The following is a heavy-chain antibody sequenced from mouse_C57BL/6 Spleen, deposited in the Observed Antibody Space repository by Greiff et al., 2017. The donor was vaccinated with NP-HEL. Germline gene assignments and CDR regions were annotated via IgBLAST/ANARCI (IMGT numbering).Heavy chain of an antibody. CDR1: GYSFTSYY. V-gene: IGHV1-66*01. CDR3: ARGGYYYGSSYEYY. D-gene: IGHD1-1*01. J-gene: IGHJ2*01. Sequence: QVQLQQSGPELVKPGASVKISCKASGYSFTSYYIHWVKQRPGQGLEWIGWIYPGSGNTKYNQKFKGKATLTVDTSSSTAYMQLSSLTSEDSAVYYCARGGYYYGSSYEYYWGQGTTLTVSS. CDR2: IYPGSGNT.